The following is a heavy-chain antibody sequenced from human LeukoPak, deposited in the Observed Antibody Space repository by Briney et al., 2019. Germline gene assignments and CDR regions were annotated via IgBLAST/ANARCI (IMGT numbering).Heavy chain of an antibody. Sequence: ASVKVSCKAFGYTFTSNYMHWVRQAPGQGPEWMGVISPSGGSTTYAQKFQGRVTLTRDMSTSTDYMELSSLRSEDTAVYYCARDTDTISFGAFDIWGQGTMVTVSS. D-gene: IGHD3-9*01. V-gene: IGHV1-46*01. J-gene: IGHJ3*02. CDR1: GYTFTSNY. CDR2: ISPSGGST. CDR3: ARDTDTISFGAFDI.